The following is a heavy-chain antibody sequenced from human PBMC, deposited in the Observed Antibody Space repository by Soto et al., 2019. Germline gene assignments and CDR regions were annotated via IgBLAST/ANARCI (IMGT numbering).Heavy chain of an antibody. V-gene: IGHV3-74*01. CDR1: GLTCSNYW. CDR3: ARDNWNTV. Sequence: PGGSLRLCSGASGLTCSNYWRRCFRQAPGKGRVWLSRVNGDGSSTCYADWGKGRFTISRENAENTVFLQMNSLRAEDTAVYYCARDNWNTVWGQGTMVTVSS. D-gene: IGHD1-20*01. J-gene: IGHJ3*01. CDR2: VNGDGSST.